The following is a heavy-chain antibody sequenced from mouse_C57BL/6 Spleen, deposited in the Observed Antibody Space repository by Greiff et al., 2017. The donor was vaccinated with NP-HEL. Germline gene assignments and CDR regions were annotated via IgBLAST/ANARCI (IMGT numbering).Heavy chain of an antibody. CDR3: ARKGDYDENFDV. CDR1: GYTFTSYW. J-gene: IGHJ1*03. V-gene: IGHV1-50*01. CDR2: IDPSDSYT. Sequence: VQLQQPGAELVKPGASVKLSCKASGYTFTSYWMQWVKQRPGQGLEWIGEIDPSDSYTNYNQKFKGKATLTVDTSSSTAYMQLSSLTSEDSAVYYCARKGDYDENFDVWGTGTTVTVSS. D-gene: IGHD2-4*01.